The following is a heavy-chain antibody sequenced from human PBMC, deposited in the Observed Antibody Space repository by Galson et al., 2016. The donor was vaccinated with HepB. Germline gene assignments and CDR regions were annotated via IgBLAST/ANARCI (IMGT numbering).Heavy chain of an antibody. Sequence: SETLSLTCTVSGRSISTSTYYWAWIRQPPGKGLEWIGNIYYSGSTYYNPSLKSRVTISVDTSKNQFSLRLRSVTAADTAVYYCARVRCSATSCFQVFFDPWGQGTLVTVSS. CDR1: GRSISTSTYY. J-gene: IGHJ5*02. CDR3: ARVRCSATSCFQVFFDP. CDR2: IYYSGST. D-gene: IGHD2-2*01. V-gene: IGHV4-39*01.